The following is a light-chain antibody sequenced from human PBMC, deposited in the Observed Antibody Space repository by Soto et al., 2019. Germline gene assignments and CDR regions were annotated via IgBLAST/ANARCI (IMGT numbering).Light chain of an antibody. CDR3: SSYTSSSTLVV. Sequence: QSALTQPASVSGSPGQSITISCTGTSSDVGGYNYVSWYQQHPGKAPKLMMYDVSDRPSGVSNRFSGSKFRNTGSLTNSGLQPGDESDNYCSSYTSSSTLVVFGGGTKPTVL. CDR2: DVS. CDR1: SSDVGGYNY. J-gene: IGLJ3*02. V-gene: IGLV2-14*01.